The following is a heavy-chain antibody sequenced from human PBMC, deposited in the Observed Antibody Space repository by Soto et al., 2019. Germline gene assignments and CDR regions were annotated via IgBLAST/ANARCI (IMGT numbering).Heavy chain of an antibody. V-gene: IGHV3-74*01. CDR3: ARGCFTGSGTYFQGDD. J-gene: IGHJ4*02. D-gene: IGHD3-10*01. CDR1: GFTFSNYW. Sequence: EVQLVESGGGLVQPGGSLRLSCAASGFTFSNYWMHWVRQVPGKGLVWVSRIKSDGSSISYADSVKGRFTISRENARNIRYLQMNSLGAEDAAGDYCARGCFTGSGTYFQGDDWGQGTLVTVSA. CDR2: IKSDGSSI.